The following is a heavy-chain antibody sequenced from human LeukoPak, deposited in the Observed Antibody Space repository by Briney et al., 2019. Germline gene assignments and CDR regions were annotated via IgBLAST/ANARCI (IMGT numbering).Heavy chain of an antibody. CDR3: ARGGIVVAVYFDF. Sequence: SAETLSLTCIVSGHSLSNDYYGGWVRQPQGKGLEWIGSVYHTGSPYYNPSLKSRVTISVDTSKNQLSLRLRSVTAADTAVYYCARGGIVVAVYFDFWGKGTLLTVSS. J-gene: IGHJ4*02. CDR1: GHSLSNDYY. CDR2: VYHTGSP. V-gene: IGHV4-38-2*02. D-gene: IGHD2-21*01.